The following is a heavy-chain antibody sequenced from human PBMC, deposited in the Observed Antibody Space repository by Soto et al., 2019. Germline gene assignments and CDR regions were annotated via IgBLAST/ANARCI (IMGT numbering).Heavy chain of an antibody. D-gene: IGHD5-12*01. V-gene: IGHV4-31*03. CDR3: ARDRSGYDYLDY. J-gene: IGHJ4*02. CDR2: IYYSGST. CDR1: GGSISSVGYY. Sequence: NPSETLSLTCTVSGGSISSVGYYWSWIRQHPGKGLECIGYIYYSGSTYYNPSLKSRVTISVDTSTNQFSLKLSSVTAADTAVYYCARDRSGYDYLDYWGQGTLVPVSS.